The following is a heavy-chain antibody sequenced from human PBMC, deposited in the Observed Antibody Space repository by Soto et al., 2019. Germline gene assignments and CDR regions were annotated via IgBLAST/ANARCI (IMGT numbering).Heavy chain of an antibody. Sequence: QVQLVESGGGLVKPGGSLRLSCAASGFTFSDYYMSWIRQAPGKGLEWVSYISSSGSTIYYADSVKGRFTISRDNAKNSLYRQMNSRRAEDTAVYYWAELPEGGVVTATPRDYGRDVWGQGTTVTVSS. CDR1: GFTFSDYY. J-gene: IGHJ6*02. CDR3: AELPEGGVVTATPRDYGRDV. CDR2: ISSSGSTI. D-gene: IGHD2-21*02. V-gene: IGHV3-11*01.